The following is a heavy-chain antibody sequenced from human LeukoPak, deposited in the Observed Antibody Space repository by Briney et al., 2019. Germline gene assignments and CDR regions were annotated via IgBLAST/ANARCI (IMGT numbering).Heavy chain of an antibody. D-gene: IGHD4-17*01. V-gene: IGHV3-21*01. J-gene: IGHJ4*02. CDR2: ISSSSSYI. CDR1: GFTFSSYS. CDR3: ARGGFYGDYVGY. Sequence: PGGSLRLSCAASGFTFSSYSTNWVRQAPGKGLEGVSFISSSSSYIYYADSVKGRFTISRDNAKNSLYLQMNSLRAEDTAVYYCARGGFYGDYVGYWRQGTLVTVSS.